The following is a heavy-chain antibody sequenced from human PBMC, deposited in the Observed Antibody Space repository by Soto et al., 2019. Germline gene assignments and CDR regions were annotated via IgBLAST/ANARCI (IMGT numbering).Heavy chain of an antibody. CDR1: GGSISGSTYY. J-gene: IGHJ5*02. V-gene: IGHV4-39*01. D-gene: IGHD3-22*01. CDR3: ARHSTGYYYSWFNP. Sequence: PSETLSLTCTVSGGSISGSTYYWVWIRQPPGKGLEWIGTIYSSGTTHYNPSLESRVTISVDTSKIQFSLKLSSVTAADTAVYYCARHSTGYYYSWFNPWGQGTLVTVSS. CDR2: IYSSGTT.